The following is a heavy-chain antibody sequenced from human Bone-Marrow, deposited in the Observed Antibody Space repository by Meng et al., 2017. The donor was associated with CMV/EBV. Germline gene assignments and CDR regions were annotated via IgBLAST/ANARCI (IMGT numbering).Heavy chain of an antibody. J-gene: IGHJ3*02. CDR1: GFTFSSYW. Sequence: GESLKISCAASGFTFSSYWMSWVRQAPGKGLEWVGRIKRQTDGGTTDYAAPVKGRFTILRDDSKNTLYLQMNSLKTEDTAVYYCTTDRVSRYFDWLSLFRVLDIWGQGTMVTVSS. CDR2: IKRQTDGGTT. V-gene: IGHV3-15*01. CDR3: TTDRVSRYFDWLSLFRVLDI. D-gene: IGHD3-9*01.